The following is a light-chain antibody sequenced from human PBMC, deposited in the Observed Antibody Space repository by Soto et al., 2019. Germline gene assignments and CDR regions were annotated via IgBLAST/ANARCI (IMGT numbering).Light chain of an antibody. CDR3: LQYNTYPWT. Sequence: DIQMTQSPSTLSASVGDRVTITCRASQSISPWLAWYQQKPGKPPNLLIYKASSLESGVPARFSGSGSGTEFTLTISSLQPDDFATYYCLQYNTYPWTFGQGTKV. J-gene: IGKJ1*01. CDR2: KAS. V-gene: IGKV1-5*03. CDR1: QSISPW.